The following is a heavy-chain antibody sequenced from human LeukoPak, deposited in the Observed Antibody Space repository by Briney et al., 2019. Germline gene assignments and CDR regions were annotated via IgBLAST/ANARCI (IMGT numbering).Heavy chain of an antibody. Sequence: GGSLRLSCAASGFTFSSYSRNWVRQAPGKGLEWVSSITSSSSYIYYADSVKGRFTISRDNAKNSLYLQMNSLRAEDTALYYCAREYCSSTSCLGPWGQGTLVTVSS. J-gene: IGHJ5*02. CDR3: AREYCSSTSCLGP. D-gene: IGHD2-2*01. V-gene: IGHV3-21*01. CDR2: ITSSSSYI. CDR1: GFTFSSYS.